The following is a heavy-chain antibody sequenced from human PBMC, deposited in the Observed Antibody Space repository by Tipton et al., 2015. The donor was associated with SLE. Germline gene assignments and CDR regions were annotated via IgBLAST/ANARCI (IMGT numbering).Heavy chain of an antibody. D-gene: IGHD2-15*01. J-gene: IGHJ6*03. CDR2: IYYSGST. CDR3: ARGSRDSIYYYYYMDV. V-gene: IGHV4-38-2*01. Sequence: TLSLTCAVSGYSISSGYYWGWIRQPPGKGLEWIGSIYYSGSTFYNPSLKSRLTLSLDTSEKQFSLKLSSVTAADTAVYYCARGSRDSIYYYYYMDVWGKGTTVTVSS. CDR1: GYSISSGYY.